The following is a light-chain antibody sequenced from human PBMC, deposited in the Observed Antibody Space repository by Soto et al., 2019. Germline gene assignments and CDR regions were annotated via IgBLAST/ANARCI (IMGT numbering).Light chain of an antibody. V-gene: IGKV3-15*01. CDR1: QSVSSN. CDR2: GAS. Sequence: EIVMTQSPATLSVSPGERATLSCGASQSVSSNLAWYQQKPGQAPRLLIYGASTRATGIPARFSGSGSGTEFTLTISSLQSEDFAVYYCQQYNNWPPWTFGRGTKVDI. CDR3: QQYNNWPPWT. J-gene: IGKJ1*01.